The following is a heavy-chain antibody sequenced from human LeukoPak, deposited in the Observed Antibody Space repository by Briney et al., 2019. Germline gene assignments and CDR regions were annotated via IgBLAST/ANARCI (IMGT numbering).Heavy chain of an antibody. CDR3: ATSGSYRFDY. CDR2: IASSSDTI. Sequence: PGGSLRLSCAASGITFSTYNMNWVRQAPGKGLEWVSYIASSSDTIYYADSVKGRFTISRDNAKNSLYLQMNSLRAEDTAMYYCATSGSYRFDYWGQGTLVTVSS. D-gene: IGHD1-26*01. CDR1: GITFSTYN. V-gene: IGHV3-48*01. J-gene: IGHJ4*02.